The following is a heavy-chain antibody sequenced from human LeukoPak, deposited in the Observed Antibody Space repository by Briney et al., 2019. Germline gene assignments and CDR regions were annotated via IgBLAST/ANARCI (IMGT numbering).Heavy chain of an antibody. V-gene: IGHV4-34*01. J-gene: IGHJ5*02. Sequence: SETLSLTCAVYGGSFSGYYWSWIRQPPGKGLEWIGEINHSGSTNYNPSLKSRVTISVDTSKNQFSLKLSSVTAADTAVYYCARQGYYYGSGNQNWFDPWGQGTLVTVSS. CDR1: GGSFSGYY. D-gene: IGHD3-10*01. CDR2: INHSGST. CDR3: ARQGYYYGSGNQNWFDP.